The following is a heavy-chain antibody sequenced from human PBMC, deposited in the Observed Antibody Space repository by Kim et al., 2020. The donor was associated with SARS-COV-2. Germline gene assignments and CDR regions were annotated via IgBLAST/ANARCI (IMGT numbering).Heavy chain of an antibody. V-gene: IGHV4-39*06. CDR2: IFYSGSA. CDR1: RGSISSSNYY. Sequence: SETLSLTCTVSRGSISSSNYYWGWIRHAPGKGLEWIGKIFYSGSADFNASLKSRVTMSVDTSKKQFALHLSSVTAADTAVYYCARASSLAGEYYFDYWGQGTLVTVS. J-gene: IGHJ4*02. D-gene: IGHD6-19*01. CDR3: ARASSLAGEYYFDY.